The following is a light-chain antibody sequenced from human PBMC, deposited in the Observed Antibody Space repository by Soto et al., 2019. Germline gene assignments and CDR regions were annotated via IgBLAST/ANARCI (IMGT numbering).Light chain of an antibody. CDR3: AAWDDSLNGYV. Sequence: VVRQPRSGCGTRRPPDRISCSERSSNFGSNTVNWYQQLPGTAPKLLIYSNNQRPSGVPDRFSASKSGTSASLAISGLQSEDEADYYCAAWDDSLNGYVFGTGTKVTVL. V-gene: IGLV1-44*01. CDR1: SSNFGSNT. CDR2: SNN. J-gene: IGLJ1*01.